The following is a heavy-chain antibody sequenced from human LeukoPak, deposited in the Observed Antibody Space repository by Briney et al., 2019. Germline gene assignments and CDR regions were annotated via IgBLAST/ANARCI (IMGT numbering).Heavy chain of an antibody. CDR1: GGSFSGYY. CDR3: ARLSRQWLEGGKYYYYYYMDG. J-gene: IGHJ6*03. CDR2: INHSGST. V-gene: IGHV4-34*01. D-gene: IGHD6-19*01. Sequence: SETLSLTCAVYGGSFSGYYWSWIRQPPGKGVEWIGEINHSGSTNYNPSLKSRVTISVDTSKNQFSLKLSSVTAADTAVYYCARLSRQWLEGGKYYYYYYMDGWGKGTTVTISS.